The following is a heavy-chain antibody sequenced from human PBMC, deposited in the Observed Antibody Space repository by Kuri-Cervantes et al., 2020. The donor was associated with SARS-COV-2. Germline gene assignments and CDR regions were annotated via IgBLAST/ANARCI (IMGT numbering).Heavy chain of an antibody. V-gene: IGHV4-34*01. J-gene: IGHJ4*02. CDR3: AGSPGGVFDC. CDR1: GGSFSGYY. Sequence: SQTLSLTCAVYGGSFSGYYWSWIRQPPGKGLEWIGEINHSGSTNYNPSLKSRVTISVDTSKNQFSLKLSSVTAADTAVYYCAGSPGGVFDCWGQGTLVTVSS. CDR2: INHSGST. D-gene: IGHD3-16*01.